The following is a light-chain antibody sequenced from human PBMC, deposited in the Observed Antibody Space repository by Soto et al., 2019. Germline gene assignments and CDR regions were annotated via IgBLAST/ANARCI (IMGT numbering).Light chain of an antibody. J-gene: IGLJ1*01. CDR2: DVS. V-gene: IGLV2-11*01. CDR3: CSYAVTYYV. CDR1: SSDVGGYNY. Sequence: QSALTQPRSVSGSPGQSVTISCTGTSSDVGGYNYVSWYQQHPGKAPKFMIYDVSKRPSGVPDRFSGSKSGNTASPTISGLQAEDEADYYCCSYAVTYYVFGTGTKVTVL.